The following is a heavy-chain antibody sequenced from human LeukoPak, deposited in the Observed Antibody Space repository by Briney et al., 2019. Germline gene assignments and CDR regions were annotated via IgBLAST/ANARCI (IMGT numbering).Heavy chain of an antibody. D-gene: IGHD6-13*01. Sequence: GGSLRLSCAASGFTFSSYGMHWVRQAPGKGLEWVAFIRYDGSNKYYADSVKGRFTISRDNSKNTLYLQMNSLRAEDTAVYYCAKDVFPRIAAAGTGVGYWGQGTLVTVSS. CDR3: AKDVFPRIAAAGTGVGY. CDR1: GFTFSSYG. V-gene: IGHV3-30*02. CDR2: IRYDGSNK. J-gene: IGHJ4*02.